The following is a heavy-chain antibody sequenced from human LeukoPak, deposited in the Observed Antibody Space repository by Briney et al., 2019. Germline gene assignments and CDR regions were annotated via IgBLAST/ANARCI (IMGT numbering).Heavy chain of an antibody. J-gene: IGHJ4*02. Sequence: SETLSLTCTVSGFSVSSGYYWNWIRQSPGKGLEWIGEINHSGITNYNPSLKSRVTISEDMSRNQFSLKLSSVTAADTAVYYCAQGRAAFYWGQGTLVTVSS. V-gene: IGHV4-34*01. CDR1: GFSVSSGYY. D-gene: IGHD6-25*01. CDR2: INHSGIT. CDR3: AQGRAAFY.